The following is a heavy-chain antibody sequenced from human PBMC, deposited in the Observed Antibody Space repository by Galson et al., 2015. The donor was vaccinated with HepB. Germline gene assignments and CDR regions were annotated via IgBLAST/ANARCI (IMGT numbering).Heavy chain of an antibody. J-gene: IGHJ4*02. CDR3: AKGDLTYYDSSGLPDY. D-gene: IGHD3-22*01. V-gene: IGHV3-23*01. CDR2: ISGSGGST. Sequence: SLRLSCAASGFTFSSYAMSWVRQAPGKGLEWVSAISGSGGSTYYADSVKGRFTISRDNSKNTLYLQMNSLRAEDTAVYYCAKGDLTYYDSSGLPDYWGQGTLVTVSS. CDR1: GFTFSSYA.